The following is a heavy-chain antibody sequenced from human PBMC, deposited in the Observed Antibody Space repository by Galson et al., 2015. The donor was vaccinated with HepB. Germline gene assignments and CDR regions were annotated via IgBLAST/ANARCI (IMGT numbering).Heavy chain of an antibody. CDR2: MNPNSGNT. CDR3: ARAQEGDGYNYWFDP. CDR1: GGTFSSYT. Sequence: SVKVSCKASGGTFSSYTISWVRQAPGQGLEWMGWMNPNSGNTGYAQKFQGRVTMTRNTSISTAYMELSSLRSEDTAVYYCARAQEGDGYNYWFDPWGQGTLVTVSS. D-gene: IGHD5-24*01. V-gene: IGHV1-8*02. J-gene: IGHJ5*02.